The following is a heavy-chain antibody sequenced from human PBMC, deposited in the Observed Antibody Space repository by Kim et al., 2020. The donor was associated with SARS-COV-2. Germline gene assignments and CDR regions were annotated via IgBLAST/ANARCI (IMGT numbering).Heavy chain of an antibody. CDR3: AKDLIVGATNSPLDY. Sequence: DSVTGRFTVSRDNSKSTLYLQMNSLRAEDTAVYYCAKDLIVGATNSPLDYWGQGTLVTVSS. J-gene: IGHJ4*02. D-gene: IGHD1-26*01. V-gene: IGHV3-23*01.